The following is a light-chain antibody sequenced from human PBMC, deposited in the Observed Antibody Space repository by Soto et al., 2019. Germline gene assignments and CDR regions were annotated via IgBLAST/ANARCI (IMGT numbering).Light chain of an antibody. CDR3: VSFTSSTTYV. CDR2: DVT. V-gene: IGLV2-14*01. J-gene: IGLJ1*01. CDR1: SSDVGGSNH. Sequence: QSSLAEPAAVSDSPGHSITISCTGTSSDVGGSNHVSWYQQHPGKAPKLMIYDVTNRPSGVSHRFSGSKSGSTASLVISGLQAEEEADYYCVSFTSSTTYVFGTGTKVTVL.